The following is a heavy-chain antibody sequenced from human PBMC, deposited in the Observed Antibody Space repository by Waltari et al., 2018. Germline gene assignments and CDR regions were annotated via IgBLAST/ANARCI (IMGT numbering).Heavy chain of an antibody. CDR2: ITGSGGST. V-gene: IGHV3-23*01. CDR1: GFTFSSHA. CDR3: AKDLGDAGY. Sequence: EVQLLESGGGLVQPGGSLRLSCAASGFTFSSHAMSWVRQAPGKGLEWVSAITGSGGSTYYAAAVKGRFTISRDNSKNTLYLQMNSLRAEDTAVYYCAKDLGDAGYWGQGTLVTVSS. D-gene: IGHD3-16*01. J-gene: IGHJ4*02.